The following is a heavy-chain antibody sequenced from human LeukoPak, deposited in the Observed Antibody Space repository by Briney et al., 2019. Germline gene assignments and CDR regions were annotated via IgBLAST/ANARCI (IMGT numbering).Heavy chain of an antibody. CDR3: ARGYCSNTSCNYYYAMDV. Sequence: GGSLRLSCAVSGFTISSYWMRWVRQAPGKGLVWVSRINSVGSYTNYADSVKGRFTISRDNGKNTLYLQMNSLRAEDTAVYYCARGYCSNTSCNYYYAMDVWGQGTTVTVSS. V-gene: IGHV3-74*01. CDR1: GFTISSYW. D-gene: IGHD2-2*01. J-gene: IGHJ6*02. CDR2: INSVGSYT.